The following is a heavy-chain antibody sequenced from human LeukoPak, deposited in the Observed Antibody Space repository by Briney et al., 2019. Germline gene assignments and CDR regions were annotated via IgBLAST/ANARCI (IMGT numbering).Heavy chain of an antibody. J-gene: IGHJ4*02. CDR2: IYDSGNT. V-gene: IGHV4-31*03. D-gene: IGHD3-22*01. CDR1: GGFISSGGYY. Sequence: SETLSLTCTVSGGFISSGGYYWSWIRQHPRKGLEWIGYIYDSGNTYYNPSVKSRITMSLDTSKNQFSLSLRSVTAADTAVYYCARDREGDPSAYYLVGGQGTLITVSS. CDR3: ARDREGDPSAYYLV.